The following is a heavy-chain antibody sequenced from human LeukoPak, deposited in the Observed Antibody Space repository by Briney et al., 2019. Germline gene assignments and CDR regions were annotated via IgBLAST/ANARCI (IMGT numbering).Heavy chain of an antibody. D-gene: IGHD3-10*01. CDR1: GGTFSSYA. V-gene: IGHV1-69*01. Sequence: SVKVSCKASGGTFSSYAISWVRQAPGQGLEWMGGIIPIFGTANYAQKFQGRVTITADESTSTAYMKLSSLRSEDTAVYYCARDYNGSGSGVFDYWGQGTLVTVSS. CDR3: ARDYNGSGSGVFDY. CDR2: IIPIFGTA. J-gene: IGHJ4*02.